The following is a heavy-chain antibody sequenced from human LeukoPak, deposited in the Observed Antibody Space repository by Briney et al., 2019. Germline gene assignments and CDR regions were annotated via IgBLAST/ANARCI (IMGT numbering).Heavy chain of an antibody. CDR1: GFTFSRYA. V-gene: IGHV3-30-3*01. D-gene: IGHD4-17*01. CDR3: VRVGGDYVAQYYFDC. J-gene: IGHJ4*02. CDR2: ISYDGSNQ. Sequence: GGSLRLSCAASGFTFSRYAMYWARQAPGKGLEWVSLISYDGSNQYYADSVKGRFTISRDNSKNTLYLRMNSLRAEDTAVYYCVRVGGDYVAQYYFDCWGQGTLVTASS.